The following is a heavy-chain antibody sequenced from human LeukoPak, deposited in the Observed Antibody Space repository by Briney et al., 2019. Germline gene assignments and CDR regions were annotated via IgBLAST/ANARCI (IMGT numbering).Heavy chain of an antibody. CDR3: ATWIRVKNLDY. CDR1: GGSISSSGYY. Sequence: SETLSLTCTVSGGSISSSGYYWGWIRQPPGKGLEWIGTIYYSGNTYYNPSLKSRVTISVDTSKNQFSLKLSSVTAADTAMYYCATWIRVKNLDYWGQGTLVNVSS. J-gene: IGHJ4*02. V-gene: IGHV4-39*01. D-gene: IGHD5-18*01. CDR2: IYYSGNT.